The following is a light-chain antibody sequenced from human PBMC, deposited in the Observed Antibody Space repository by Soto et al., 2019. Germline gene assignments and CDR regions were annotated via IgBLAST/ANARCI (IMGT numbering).Light chain of an antibody. J-gene: IGKJ2*01. CDR2: GAS. CDR3: QQYNSWPPMYT. CDR1: QSVNNN. Sequence: EIVMTQSPATLSVSPGERATLSCRASQSVNNNLAWYQQKPGQAPRLLIYGASTRATGIPARFSGSGSGTEFTLTISSLQSEDFAVYYCQQYNSWPPMYTFGQGTKLEIK. V-gene: IGKV3-15*01.